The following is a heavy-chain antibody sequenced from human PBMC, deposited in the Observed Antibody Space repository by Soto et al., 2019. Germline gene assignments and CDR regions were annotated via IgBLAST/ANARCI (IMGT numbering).Heavy chain of an antibody. CDR3: ARGRPTVTSNYDYYYYYYMDV. V-gene: IGHV4-59*01. CDR2: IFYSGST. Sequence: PSETLSLTCTVSGGSISSYYWSWIRQPPGKGLEWIGYIFYSGSTNYNPSLKSRVTISVDTSKNHFSLKLSSVTAADTAVYYCARGRPTVTSNYDYYYYYYMDVWGKGTTVTVSS. CDR1: GGSISSYY. J-gene: IGHJ6*03. D-gene: IGHD4-17*01.